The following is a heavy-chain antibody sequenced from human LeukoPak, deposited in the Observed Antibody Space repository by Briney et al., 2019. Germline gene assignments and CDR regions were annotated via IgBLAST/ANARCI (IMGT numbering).Heavy chain of an antibody. D-gene: IGHD3-22*01. CDR3: ARTYYDSSGYSDYYYGMDV. CDR1: GYTFTSYA. V-gene: IGHV1-3*01. J-gene: IGHJ6*02. CDR2: INAGNGNT. Sequence: ASVKVSCKASGYTFTSYAMHWVRQAPGQRLEWMGWINAGNGNTEYSQKFQGRVTITRDTSASTAYMELSSLRSEDTAVYYCARTYYDSSGYSDYYYGMDVWGQGTTVTVSS.